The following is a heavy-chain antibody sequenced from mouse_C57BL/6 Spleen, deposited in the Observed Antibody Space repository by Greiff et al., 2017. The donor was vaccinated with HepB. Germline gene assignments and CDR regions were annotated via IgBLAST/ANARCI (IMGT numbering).Heavy chain of an antibody. CDR3: ARAYYSNYAMDY. Sequence: EVKLLESGPGLVKPSQSLSLTCSVTGYSITSGYYWNWIRQFPGNKLEWMGYISYDGSNNYNPSLKNRISITRDTSKNQFFLKLNSVTTEDTATYYCARAYYSNYAMDYWGQGTSVTVSS. CDR1: GYSITSGYY. J-gene: IGHJ4*01. D-gene: IGHD2-5*01. CDR2: ISYDGSN. V-gene: IGHV3-6*01.